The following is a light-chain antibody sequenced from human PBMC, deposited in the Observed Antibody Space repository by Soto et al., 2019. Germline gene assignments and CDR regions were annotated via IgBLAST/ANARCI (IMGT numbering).Light chain of an antibody. J-gene: IGKJ1*01. CDR3: QQYGRPPPAST. CDR1: QSVSSSY. CDR2: GAS. Sequence: EIVLTQSPGTLSLSPGERATLSCRASQSVSSSYLAWYQQKPGQAPRLLIYGASSRATGIPDRFSGSGSGTACTHPISILKPEPYAVYYCQQYGRPPPASTLGKGAKVE. V-gene: IGKV3-20*01.